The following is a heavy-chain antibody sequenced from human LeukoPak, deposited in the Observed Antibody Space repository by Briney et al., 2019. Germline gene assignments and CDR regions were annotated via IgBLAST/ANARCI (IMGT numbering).Heavy chain of an antibody. CDR1: GFTFSSYS. J-gene: IGHJ4*02. D-gene: IGHD6-19*01. Sequence: GGSLRLSCAASGFTFSSYSMNWVRQAPGKGLEWVSYISSSSSTIYYADSVKGRFTISRDNAKNSLSLQMNSLRAEDTAVYYCIVLAVTGTFGFDYWGQGTLVTVSS. CDR2: ISSSSSTI. CDR3: IVLAVTGTFGFDY. V-gene: IGHV3-48*01.